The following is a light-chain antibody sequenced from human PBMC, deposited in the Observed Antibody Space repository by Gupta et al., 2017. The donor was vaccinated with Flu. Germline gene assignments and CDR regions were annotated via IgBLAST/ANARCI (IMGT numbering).Light chain of an antibody. J-gene: IGKJ3*01. CDR2: AAS. Sequence: PSSLSASVGDSVTITCRASQTISSYLNWYQQKPGKAPKLLIYAASILQSRVPSRFSASGPGTDFTLTMSILQLKDLAPSYFQRTSGTRPTFVHGTNVNIK. V-gene: IGKV1-39*01. CDR3: QRTSGTRPT. CDR1: QTISSY.